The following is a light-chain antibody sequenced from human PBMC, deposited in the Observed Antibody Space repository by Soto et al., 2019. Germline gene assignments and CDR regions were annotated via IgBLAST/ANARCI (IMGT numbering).Light chain of an antibody. CDR3: QQYNDWPPV. CDR2: AAS. V-gene: IGKV3-15*01. Sequence: EIVMTQSPATLSVSPGERATLSCRASQSVSSNLAWYQQKPDQAPWLLIYAASTRATGIPARFSGSGSGPEFTLTISGLQSEDFAIYFCQQYNDWPPVFGQGTRLEIK. CDR1: QSVSSN. J-gene: IGKJ5*01.